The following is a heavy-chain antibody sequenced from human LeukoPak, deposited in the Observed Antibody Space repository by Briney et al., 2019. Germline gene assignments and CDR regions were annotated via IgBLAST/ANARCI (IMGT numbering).Heavy chain of an antibody. J-gene: IGHJ4*02. V-gene: IGHV3-30*18. D-gene: IGHD4-17*01. CDR3: TKEGGPMSVTTERYSFDH. CDR2: ISNAGRVQ. CDR1: GFTFSEYG. Sequence: GGSLTLSCAASGFTFSEYGMHWVRQAPGKGLEWVTVISNAGRVQYYADSVKGRFTISRDNSENTLSLQMNSLRADDTAVYYCTKEGGPMSVTTERYSFDHWGRGTLVTVSS.